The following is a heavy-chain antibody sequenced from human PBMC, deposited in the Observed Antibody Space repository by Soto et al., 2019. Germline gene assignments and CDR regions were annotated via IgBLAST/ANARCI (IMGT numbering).Heavy chain of an antibody. J-gene: IGHJ4*02. Sequence: ASVKVSCKASGYTFTSYAMHWVRQAPGQRLEWMGWINAGNGNTKYSQKFQGRVTITRDTSASTAYMELSSLRSEDTAVYYCARTLHSTMIGERGGPFDYWGQGTLVTVSS. CDR1: GYTFTSYA. CDR3: ARTLHSTMIGERGGPFDY. D-gene: IGHD3-22*01. CDR2: INAGNGNT. V-gene: IGHV1-3*01.